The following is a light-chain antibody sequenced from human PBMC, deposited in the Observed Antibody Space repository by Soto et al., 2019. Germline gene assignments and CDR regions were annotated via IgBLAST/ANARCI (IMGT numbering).Light chain of an antibody. CDR1: SSDVGGYNY. V-gene: IGLV2-14*01. CDR2: EVS. J-gene: IGLJ2*01. CDR3: SSYTSIHVV. Sequence: QSVLTQPASVSGSPGQSITISCTGTSSDVGGYNYVSWYQQHPGKAPKLMIYEVSNRPSGVSNRFSGSKSGNTASLTISGLQAEDEADYYCSSYTSIHVVFGGGTKLTVL.